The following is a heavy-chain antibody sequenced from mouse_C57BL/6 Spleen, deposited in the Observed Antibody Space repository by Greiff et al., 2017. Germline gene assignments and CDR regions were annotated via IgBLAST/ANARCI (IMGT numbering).Heavy chain of an antibody. CDR3: ERATNVVADFDY. D-gene: IGHD1-1*01. Sequence: EVKLVESGGGLVKPGGSLKLSCAASGFTFSDYGMHWVRQAPEKGLEWVAYISSGSSTIYYADTVKGRFTISRDNAKNTLFLKMTSLRSEDTARYYCERATNVVADFDYWGQGTTLTVSS. V-gene: IGHV5-17*01. CDR2: ISSGSSTI. J-gene: IGHJ2*01. CDR1: GFTFSDYG.